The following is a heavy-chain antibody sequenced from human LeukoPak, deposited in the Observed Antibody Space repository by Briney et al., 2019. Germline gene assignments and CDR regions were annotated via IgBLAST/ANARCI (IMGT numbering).Heavy chain of an antibody. J-gene: IGHJ4*02. CDR3: ATAGREEALFDY. V-gene: IGHV4-59*08. CDR1: GGSISSYY. D-gene: IGHD6-25*01. CDR2: IYYSGST. Sequence: SETLSLTCTVSGGSISSYYWSWIRQPPGKGLEWIGYIYYSGSTNYNPSLKSRVTISVDTSKNQFSLKLSSVTAADTAVYYCATAGREEALFDYWGQGTLVTVSS.